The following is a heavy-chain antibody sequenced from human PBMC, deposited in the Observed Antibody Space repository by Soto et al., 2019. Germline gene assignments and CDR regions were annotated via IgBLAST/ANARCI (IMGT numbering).Heavy chain of an antibody. V-gene: IGHV4-31*03. D-gene: IGHD1-7*01. CDR2: IYYSGTT. CDR3: AREGIGTTPGWFDP. Sequence: PSETLSLTCTVSGGSISSAGYSWSWIRHHPGRGLEWIGYIYYSGTTYCNPSLRSRTTISVDTSKNQFFLKLSSMTAADTAVYFCAREGIGTTPGWFDPWGQGTLVTVSS. J-gene: IGHJ5*02. CDR1: GGSISSAGYS.